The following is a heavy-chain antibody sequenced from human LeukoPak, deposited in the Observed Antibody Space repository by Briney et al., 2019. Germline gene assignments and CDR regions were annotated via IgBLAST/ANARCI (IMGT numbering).Heavy chain of an antibody. Sequence: GGSLRLSCVASGFTFRNYWMKWVRQAPGKGLEWVANIKEEGSEKYYVDSVKGRFTISRDNAKNSLYLQMNSLRAEDTSVYYCARIGLGSPDAFDIWGQGTMVTVSS. J-gene: IGHJ3*02. V-gene: IGHV3-7*01. D-gene: IGHD1-26*01. CDR3: ARIGLGSPDAFDI. CDR2: IKEEGSEK. CDR1: GFTFRNYW.